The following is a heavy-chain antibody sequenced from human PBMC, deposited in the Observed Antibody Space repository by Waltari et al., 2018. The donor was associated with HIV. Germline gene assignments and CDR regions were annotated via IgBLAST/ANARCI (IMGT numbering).Heavy chain of an antibody. D-gene: IGHD2-2*01. CDR2: MNPNSGNT. Sequence: QVQLVQSGAEVKKPGASVKVSCKASGYTFSTYDINWVRQATGQGLGGMGWMNPNSGNTGYAQKFQGKVNMTRNSSIRTAYMELSSLRSDDTAVYYCSRGLHCTATSCLLYHGMDVWGQGTAVSVSS. CDR1: GYTFSTYD. V-gene: IGHV1-8*01. J-gene: IGHJ6*02. CDR3: SRGLHCTATSCLLYHGMDV.